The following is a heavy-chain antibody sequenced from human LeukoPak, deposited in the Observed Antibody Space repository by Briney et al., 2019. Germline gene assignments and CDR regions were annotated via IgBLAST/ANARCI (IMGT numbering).Heavy chain of an antibody. D-gene: IGHD4-17*01. CDR3: ARGGLSTVYWNFDL. V-gene: IGHV4-38-2*02. Sequence: PSETLSLTCTVSGYSISSGYWWGWIRQPPGKGLEWIGSIYHSGSTYYHPSLKSRVTMSVDTSRNQFSLKLNPVTAADTAVYYCARGGLSTVYWNFDLWGRGTLVTVSS. CDR1: GYSISSGYW. J-gene: IGHJ2*01. CDR2: IYHSGST.